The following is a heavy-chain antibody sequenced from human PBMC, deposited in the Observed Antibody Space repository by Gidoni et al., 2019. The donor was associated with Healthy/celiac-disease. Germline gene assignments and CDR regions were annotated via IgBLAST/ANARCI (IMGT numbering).Heavy chain of an antibody. V-gene: IGHV3-21*01. CDR2: ISSSSSYI. CDR1: GFTFSSYS. Sequence: EVQLVESGGGLVKPGGSLRLSCAASGFTFSSYSMNWVRQAPGKGLGWVSSISSSSSYIYYADSVKGRFTISRDNAKNSLYLQMNSLRAEDTAVYYCARGANDAFDIWGQGTMVTVSS. J-gene: IGHJ3*02. D-gene: IGHD5-12*01. CDR3: ARGANDAFDI.